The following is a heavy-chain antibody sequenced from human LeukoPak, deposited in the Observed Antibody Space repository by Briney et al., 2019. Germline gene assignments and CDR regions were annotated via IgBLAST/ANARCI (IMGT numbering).Heavy chain of an antibody. CDR3: ARDSSSWYWFDP. D-gene: IGHD6-13*01. J-gene: IGHJ5*02. CDR2: IYYSGST. Sequence: KPSETLSLTCTVSGGAISSYYWSWIRQPPGKGLEWIGYIYYSGSTNYNPSLKSRVTISVDTSKNQFSLKLSSVTAADTTVYYCARDSSSWYWFDPWGQGTLVTVSS. CDR1: GGAISSYY. V-gene: IGHV4-59*01.